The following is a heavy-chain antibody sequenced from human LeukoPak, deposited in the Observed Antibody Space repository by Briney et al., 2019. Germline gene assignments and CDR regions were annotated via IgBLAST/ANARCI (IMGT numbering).Heavy chain of an antibody. V-gene: IGHV1-8*01. Sequence: ASVKVSCKASGYTFTSYDINWVRQATGQGLEWMGWMNPNSGNTGYAQKFQGRVTMTRNTSISTAYMELSSLRSEDTAVYYCASSPLLGYCSGGSCPYYYGMDVWGQGTTVTVSS. CDR3: ASSPLLGYCSGGSCPYYYGMDV. CDR2: MNPNSGNT. D-gene: IGHD2-15*01. CDR1: GYTFTSYD. J-gene: IGHJ6*02.